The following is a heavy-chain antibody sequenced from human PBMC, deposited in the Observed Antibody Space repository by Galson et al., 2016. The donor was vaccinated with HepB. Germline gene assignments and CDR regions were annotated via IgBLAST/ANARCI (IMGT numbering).Heavy chain of an antibody. CDR1: GFPFEDYA. V-gene: IGHV3-9*01. J-gene: IGHJ3*02. CDR3: VKAHRLWFAPGPAFVI. CDR2: INWNSDNI. D-gene: IGHD3-10*01. Sequence: SLRLSCAASGFPFEDYAMHWVRQGPGKGLEWVSGINWNSDNIAYADSVKGRFTISRANAENSLFLQMNSLRAEDTALYYCVKAHRLWFAPGPAFVIWGQGTMVTVSS.